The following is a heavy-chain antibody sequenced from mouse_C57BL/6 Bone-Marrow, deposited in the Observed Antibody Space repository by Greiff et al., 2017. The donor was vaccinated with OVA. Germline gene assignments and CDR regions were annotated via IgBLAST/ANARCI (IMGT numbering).Heavy chain of an antibody. V-gene: IGHV5-17*01. Sequence: EVKLMESGGGLVKPGGSLKLSCAASGFTFSDYGMHWVRQAPEKGLEWVAYISSGSSTIYYADTVKGRFTISRDNAKNTLFLQMTSLRSEDTAMYYCAYYYGSSPYAMDYWGQGTSVTVSS. CDR1: GFTFSDYG. CDR2: ISSGSSTI. J-gene: IGHJ4*01. D-gene: IGHD1-1*01. CDR3: AYYYGSSPYAMDY.